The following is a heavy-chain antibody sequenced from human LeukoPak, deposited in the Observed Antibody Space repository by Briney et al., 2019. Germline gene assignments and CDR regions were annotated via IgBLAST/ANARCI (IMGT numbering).Heavy chain of an antibody. V-gene: IGHV3-30*03. CDR3: ARDGLQGYSYGTDYFDY. J-gene: IGHJ4*02. Sequence: GMSLRLSCAASGVTLSPYGMHWVRQAPGKGLEWVAVISYEGGTQHYADSVKGRFIISRDNPRNTLYLQMNILRTEDTAVYYCARDGLQGYSYGTDYFDYWGQGTLVTVSS. D-gene: IGHD5-18*01. CDR1: GVTLSPYG. CDR2: ISYEGGTQ.